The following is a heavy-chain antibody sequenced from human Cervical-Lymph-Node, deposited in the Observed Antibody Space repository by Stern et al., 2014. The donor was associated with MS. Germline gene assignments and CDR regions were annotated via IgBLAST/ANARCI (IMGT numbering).Heavy chain of an antibody. CDR1: GYTFTSYA. J-gene: IGHJ4*02. CDR3: ATDTVAIPGAY. V-gene: IGHV1-3*01. CDR2: INAGNGNT. D-gene: IGHD4-23*01. Sequence: VQLVESGAEVKKPGASGKVSCKASGYTFTSYAMHWVRQAPGQRLEWMGWINAGNGNTKYSQKFQGRVTITRDTSASTAYMELSSLRSEDTAVYYCATDTVAIPGAYWGQGTLVTVSS.